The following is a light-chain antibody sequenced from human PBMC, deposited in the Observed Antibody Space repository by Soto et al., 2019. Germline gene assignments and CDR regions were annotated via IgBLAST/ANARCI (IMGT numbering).Light chain of an antibody. V-gene: IGLV2-14*01. Sequence: QSALTQPASVSGSPGQSITISCTGTSSVVGGYNFVSWYQQHPGKAPKLMIHDVSNRPSGVSNRFSGSKSGNTASLTISGLQAEDEADYYCSSYTSSSTHVFGTGTKVTVL. CDR2: DVS. CDR3: SSYTSSSTHV. J-gene: IGLJ1*01. CDR1: SSVVGGYNF.